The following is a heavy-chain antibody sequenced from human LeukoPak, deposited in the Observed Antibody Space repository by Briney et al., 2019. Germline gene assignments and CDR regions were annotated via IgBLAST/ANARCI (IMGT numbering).Heavy chain of an antibody. Sequence: GGSLRLSCAASGFTFSSYAMSWVRQAPGKGLEWVSAISGGGGGTYYADSVKGRFTISGDNSKNTLYLQMNSLRAEDTAVYYCAKGRYYFDYWGQGTLVTVSS. CDR3: AKGRYYFDY. CDR1: GFTFSSYA. J-gene: IGHJ4*02. CDR2: ISGGGGGT. V-gene: IGHV3-23*01. D-gene: IGHD3-16*01.